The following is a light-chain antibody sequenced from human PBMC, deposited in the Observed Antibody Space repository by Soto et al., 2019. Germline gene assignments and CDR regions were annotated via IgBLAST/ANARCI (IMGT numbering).Light chain of an antibody. CDR3: QLWNSCKRT. CDR1: QGISSW. J-gene: IGKJ5*01. V-gene: IGKV1-12*01. CDR2: AAS. Sequence: DIQMTQSTSSVSASVGDSVTVTCRASQGISSWLAWYQKNPGKAPKLLIFAASSLQSGAPSRFSGSXSGTDFTLTISSLQPEDCAMYCSQLWNSCKRTIGQGTGLE.